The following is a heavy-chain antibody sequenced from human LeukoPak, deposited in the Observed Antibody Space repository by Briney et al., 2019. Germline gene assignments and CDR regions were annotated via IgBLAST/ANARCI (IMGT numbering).Heavy chain of an antibody. CDR3: AREGGRKAVAGTRSPYH. J-gene: IGHJ4*02. CDR2: IIPILGIA. V-gene: IGHV1-69*04. CDR1: GGTFSSYT. Sequence: SVKVSCKASGGTFSSYTISWVRQAPGQGLEWMGRIIPILGIANYAQKFQGRVMITADKSTSTAYMELSSLRSEDTAVYYCAREGGRKAVAGTRSPYHWGQGTLVTVSS. D-gene: IGHD6-19*01.